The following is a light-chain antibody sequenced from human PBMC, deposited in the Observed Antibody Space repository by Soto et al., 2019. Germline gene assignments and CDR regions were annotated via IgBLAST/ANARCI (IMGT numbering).Light chain of an antibody. J-gene: IGKJ4*01. CDR3: QQSYSTPLT. V-gene: IGKV1-39*01. Sequence: QTTHYPCSLSASVLDIGPITWRPSQSISSYLNWYQQEPGKAPKLLIYAASSLQSGVPSRFSGSGSGTDFTLTISSLQPEDFATYYCQQSYSTPLTFGGGTKVDIK. CDR1: QSISSY. CDR2: AAS.